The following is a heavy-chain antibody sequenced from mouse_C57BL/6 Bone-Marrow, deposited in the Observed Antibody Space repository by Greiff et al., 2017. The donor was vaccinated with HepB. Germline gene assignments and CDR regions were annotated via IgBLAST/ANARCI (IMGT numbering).Heavy chain of an antibody. CDR2: ISYDGSN. Sequence: EVKVEESGPGLVKPSQSLSLTCSVTGYSITSGYYWNWIRQFPGNKLEWMGYISYDGSNNYNPSLKNRISITRDTSKNQFFLKLNSVTTEDTATYYCARTYYGSSPWFAYWGQGTLVTVSA. D-gene: IGHD1-1*01. V-gene: IGHV3-6*01. J-gene: IGHJ3*01. CDR3: ARTYYGSSPWFAY. CDR1: GYSITSGYY.